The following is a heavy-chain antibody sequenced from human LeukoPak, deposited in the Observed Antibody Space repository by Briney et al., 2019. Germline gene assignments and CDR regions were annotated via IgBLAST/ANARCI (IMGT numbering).Heavy chain of an antibody. CDR3: ARGDGGLFDY. CDR2: ISSSGSTI. V-gene: IGHV3-48*03. J-gene: IGHJ4*02. CDR1: GFTFSSYE. Sequence: GGSLRLSCAAPGFTFSSYEMNWVRQAPGKGLGWVSYISSSGSTIYYADSVKGRFTISRDNAKNSLYLQMDSLRAEDTAVYYCARGDGGLFDYWGQGTLVTVSS. D-gene: IGHD5-24*01.